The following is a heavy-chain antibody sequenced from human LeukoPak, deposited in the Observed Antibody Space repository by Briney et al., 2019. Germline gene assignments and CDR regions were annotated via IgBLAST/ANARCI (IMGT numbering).Heavy chain of an antibody. CDR1: GYIFTGYY. V-gene: IGHV1-2*02. CDR3: ARIVVVPAAIAWFDP. Sequence: ASVKVSCKASGYIFTGYYMHWVRQAPGQGLEWMGWINPNSGGTNYAQKFQGRVTMTRDTSISTAYMELSRLRSDDTAVYYCARIVVVPAAIAWFDPWGQGTLVTVSS. D-gene: IGHD2-2*01. J-gene: IGHJ5*02. CDR2: INPNSGGT.